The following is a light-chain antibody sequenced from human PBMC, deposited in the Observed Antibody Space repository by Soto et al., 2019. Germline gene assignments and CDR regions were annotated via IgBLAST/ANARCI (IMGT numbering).Light chain of an antibody. J-gene: IGKJ3*01. CDR3: QQYNDSPLT. V-gene: IGKV3D-15*02. CDR2: AAS. Sequence: EIVVTQSPATLSASPGERVTLSCRASQFVSRRLAWYQQRPGQTPRLLIYAASTRDTDIPDRFNGSGSGTDFALTISRLEPEDFALYYCQQYNDSPLTFGPGTKVDIK. CDR1: QFVSRR.